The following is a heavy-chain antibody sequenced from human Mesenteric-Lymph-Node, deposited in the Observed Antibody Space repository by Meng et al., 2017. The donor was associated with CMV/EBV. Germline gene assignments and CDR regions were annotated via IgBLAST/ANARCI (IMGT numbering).Heavy chain of an antibody. CDR2: IRSKANRYAT. J-gene: IGHJ6*02. CDR1: GFTFSGSA. D-gene: IGHD6-6*01. V-gene: IGHV3-73*01. Sequence: GESLKISCAASGFTFSGSAMHWVRQASGKGLEWVGRIRSKANRYATAYAAEVKGRFTISRDNDKNSLYLQMNSMRAEDTALYYCAKDNRIAARGRYNDMDVWGQGTTVTVSS. CDR3: AKDNRIAARGRYNDMDV.